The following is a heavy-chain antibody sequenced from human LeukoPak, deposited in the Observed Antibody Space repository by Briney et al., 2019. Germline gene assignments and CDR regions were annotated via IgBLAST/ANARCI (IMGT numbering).Heavy chain of an antibody. CDR3: ARAYSPWRHGDY. Sequence: SETLSLTCTVSGGSISRGDYYWSWIRQPPGKGLEWIGYIYYSGSTYYNPSLKSRVTISVDTSKNQFSLKLSSVTGADTAVYYCARAYSPWRHGDYWGQGTLVTVSS. J-gene: IGHJ4*02. V-gene: IGHV4-30-4*08. CDR2: IYYSGST. D-gene: IGHD4-11*01. CDR1: GGSISRGDYY.